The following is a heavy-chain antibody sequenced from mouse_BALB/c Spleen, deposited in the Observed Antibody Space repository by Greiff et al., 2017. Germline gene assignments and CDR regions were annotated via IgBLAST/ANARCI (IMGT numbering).Heavy chain of an antibody. CDR2: ISNGGGST. D-gene: IGHD3-1*01. J-gene: IGHJ4*01. Sequence: EVQGVESGGGLVQPGGSLKLSCAASGFTFSSYTMSWVRQTPEKRLEWVAYISNGGGSTYYPDTVKGRFTISRDNAKNTLYLQMSSLKSEDTAMYYCARGHYYAMDYWGQGTSVTVSS. CDR3: ARGHYYAMDY. V-gene: IGHV5-12-2*01. CDR1: GFTFSSYT.